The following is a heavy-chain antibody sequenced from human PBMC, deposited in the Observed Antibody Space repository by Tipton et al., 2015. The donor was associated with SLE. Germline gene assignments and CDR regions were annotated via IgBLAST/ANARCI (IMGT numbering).Heavy chain of an antibody. CDR2: ISYDGSNK. J-gene: IGHJ4*02. CDR1: GFTFSSYA. CDR3: ARDRGSSSWFDY. V-gene: IGHV3-30*04. Sequence: RSLRLSCAASGFTFSSYAMHWIRQAPGKGLEWVAVISYDGSNKYYADSAKGRFTISRDNSKNTLYLQMNSLRTEDTAVYYCARDRGSSSWFDYWGQGTLVTVSS. D-gene: IGHD6-13*01.